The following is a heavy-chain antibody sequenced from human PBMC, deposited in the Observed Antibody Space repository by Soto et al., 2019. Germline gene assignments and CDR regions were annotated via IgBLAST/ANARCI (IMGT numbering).Heavy chain of an antibody. Sequence: QVHLQESGPGLVKPSQTLSLYCAVSGASISSDAYHWSWIRQHPGKGLEWVGFISSIGRTYYNPSLKSRLTISADTSKSQFSLHLTSVTAADTAMYFCARYRFTDTWSKFDYWGQGTLVTVSS. CDR1: GASISSDAYH. V-gene: IGHV4-31*11. D-gene: IGHD3-16*02. CDR2: ISSIGRT. CDR3: ARYRFTDTWSKFDY. J-gene: IGHJ4*02.